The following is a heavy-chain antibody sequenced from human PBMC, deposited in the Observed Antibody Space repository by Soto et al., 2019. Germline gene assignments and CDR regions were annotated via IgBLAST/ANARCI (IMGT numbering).Heavy chain of an antibody. V-gene: IGHV3-33*01. CDR2: IWYDGNNK. Sequence: QVQLVESGGGVVQRGGSLRLSCEASGFTFRSSGMHWVRQAPGKGLEWVSSIWYDGNNKYYADSVKGRFIIYRDNTKSTLYLQRNCVRGEGTGVYYCARDGGGGFSYGGYWGQGTLVAVSS. CDR3: ARDGGGGFSYGGY. J-gene: IGHJ4*02. D-gene: IGHD4-17*01. CDR1: GFTFRSSG.